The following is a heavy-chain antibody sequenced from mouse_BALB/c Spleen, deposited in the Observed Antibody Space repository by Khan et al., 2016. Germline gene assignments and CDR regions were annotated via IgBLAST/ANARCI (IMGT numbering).Heavy chain of an antibody. V-gene: IGHV1-9*01. J-gene: IGHJ4*01. CDR2: ILPGSGYS. Sequence: QVQLLQSGAELMKPGASVKISCKATGYTFSNYWIEWVKQRPGHGLEWIGDILPGSGYSNSNENFKGKATFPADASSNTAYMQLISLTSEDSAVYFCASAWYSMDYWGQVTSVTVSS. CDR3: ASAWYSMDY. CDR1: GYTFSNYW.